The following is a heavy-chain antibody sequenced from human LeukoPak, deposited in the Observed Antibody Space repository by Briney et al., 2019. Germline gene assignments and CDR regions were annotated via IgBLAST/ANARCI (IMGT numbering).Heavy chain of an antibody. J-gene: IGHJ4*02. Sequence: PGGSLRLSCAASGFTFSSYWMSWVRQAPGKGLEWVANIKQDGSEKYYLYSLNGRFTISRDNAKTSLYLQMNSLTAEDTAIYYCARDRDPRNNFFDYWGQGTLVTVSS. CDR3: ARDRDPRNNFFDY. CDR2: IKQDGSEK. D-gene: IGHD1-14*01. CDR1: GFTFSSYW. V-gene: IGHV3-7*01.